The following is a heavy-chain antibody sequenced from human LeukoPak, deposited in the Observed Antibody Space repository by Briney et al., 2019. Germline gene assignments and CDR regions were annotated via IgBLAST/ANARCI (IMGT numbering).Heavy chain of an antibody. D-gene: IGHD6-25*01. V-gene: IGHV3-48*03. CDR1: GFIFSNYE. CDR3: GSRLAADNIDF. CDR2: ISSNGDTT. Sequence: PGEALRLSCAASGFIFSNYEMNWVRHAPGKGLEWLSHISSNGDTTDYADSVRGRFTISRDNAKNLLYLQLTGLRAEDTAVYYCGSRLAADNIDFRGQGTLVTVSS. J-gene: IGHJ4*02.